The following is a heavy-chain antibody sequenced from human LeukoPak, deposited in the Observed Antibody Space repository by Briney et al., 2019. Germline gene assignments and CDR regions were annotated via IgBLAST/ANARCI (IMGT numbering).Heavy chain of an antibody. V-gene: IGHV4-38-2*02. J-gene: IGHJ5*02. D-gene: IGHD3/OR15-3a*01. CDR1: GYSISSGYY. CDR2: IYHSGST. Sequence: SETLSLTCTVSGYSISSGYYWGWIRQPPWKGLEWIGSIYHSGSTYYNPSLKSRVTISVDTSKNQFSLKLSSVTAVDTAVYYCARAVDWINNWFDPWGQGTLVTVSS. CDR3: ARAVDWINNWFDP.